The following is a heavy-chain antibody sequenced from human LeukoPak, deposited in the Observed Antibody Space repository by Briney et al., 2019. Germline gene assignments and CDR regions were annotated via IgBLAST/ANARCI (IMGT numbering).Heavy chain of an antibody. CDR3: ARKAEYQLLIDY. Sequence: ASVKVSCKASGYTFTSYDINWVRQATGQGLEWMGWINPNSGGTNYAQKFQGRVTMTRDTSTSTAYMELSRLRSDDTAVYYCARKAEYQLLIDYWGQGTLVTVSS. J-gene: IGHJ4*02. CDR2: INPNSGGT. V-gene: IGHV1-2*02. CDR1: GYTFTSYD. D-gene: IGHD2-2*01.